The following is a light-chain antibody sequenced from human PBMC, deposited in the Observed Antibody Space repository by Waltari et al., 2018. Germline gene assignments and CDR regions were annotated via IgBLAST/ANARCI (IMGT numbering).Light chain of an antibody. Sequence: THSPGTLSLSPGERATLSCRTSQRISASHLAWYQQKPGQAPRLLIYGTSTRATGSPERFSGSGSGTDFSLTVTSMQPEDFAVYFCQQYGNSPWTFGQGTKVEV. J-gene: IGKJ1*01. CDR3: QQYGNSPWT. V-gene: IGKV3-20*01. CDR1: QRISASH. CDR2: GTS.